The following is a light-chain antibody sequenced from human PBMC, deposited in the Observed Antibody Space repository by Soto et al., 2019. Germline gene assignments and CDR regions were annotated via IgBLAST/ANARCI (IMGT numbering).Light chain of an antibody. J-gene: IGKJ5*01. CDR2: DAS. CDR3: QQYENLPT. Sequence: DIQLSQYPPSLSPSVRDRVTLTCQASQNVNYYLNWYQQKPGRAPKPLIFDASNLAAEVPSRFRGNGSAKYFTFTISRVQPYNIATYHCQQYENLPTFGQGTRLE. CDR1: QNVNYY. V-gene: IGKV1-33*01.